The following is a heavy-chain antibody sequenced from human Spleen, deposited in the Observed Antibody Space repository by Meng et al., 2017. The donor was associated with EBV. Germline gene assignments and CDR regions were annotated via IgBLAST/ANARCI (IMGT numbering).Heavy chain of an antibody. J-gene: IGHJ5*02. CDR3: ASDLRPWLGGFDA. Sequence: QESRQELVTGVVDATGTRVRACMVPGGSISSDKWVSWVSQPPGKGREGIGELWHSGTNNIPSLKSRVTISVDKSKNQFSLNLGLMTAADTAVYYCASDLRPWLGGFDAWGPGTLVTVSS. CDR1: GGSISSDKW. D-gene: IGHD3-10*01. CDR2: LWHSGT. V-gene: IGHV4-4*02.